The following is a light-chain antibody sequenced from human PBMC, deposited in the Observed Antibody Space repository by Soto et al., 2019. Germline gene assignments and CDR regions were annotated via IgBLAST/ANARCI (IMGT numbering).Light chain of an antibody. Sequence: QSALTQPRAVSGSPGQSVTISCTGTSSDVGGYNDVSWYQQYPGKAPKLMIYDVSKRPSGVPDRFSGSKSGNTASLTVSGLQADDEAEYSCCSYAGSVIFGGGTKLTVL. CDR3: CSYAGSVI. J-gene: IGLJ2*01. CDR2: DVS. V-gene: IGLV2-11*01. CDR1: SSDVGGYND.